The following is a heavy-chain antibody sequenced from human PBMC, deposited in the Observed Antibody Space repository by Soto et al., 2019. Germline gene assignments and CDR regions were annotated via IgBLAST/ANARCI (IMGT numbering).Heavy chain of an antibody. CDR1: GFTVSSNY. J-gene: IGHJ6*03. V-gene: IGHV3-53*04. Sequence: EVQLVESGGGLVQPGGSLRLSCAASGFTVSSNYMSWVRQAPGEGLEWVSVIYSGGSTYYADSVKGRFTISRHNSKNTLYLQMNSLRAEDTAVYYCARGVGLCSGGSCYSYYYYMDVWGKGTTVTVSS. D-gene: IGHD2-15*01. CDR2: IYSGGST. CDR3: ARGVGLCSGGSCYSYYYYMDV.